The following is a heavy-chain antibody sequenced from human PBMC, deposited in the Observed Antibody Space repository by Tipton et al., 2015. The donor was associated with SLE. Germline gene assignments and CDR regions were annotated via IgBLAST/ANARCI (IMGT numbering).Heavy chain of an antibody. V-gene: IGHV4-39*07. Sequence: TLSLTCTVSGDSIRRIGYYWDWIRQPPGKGLEWIGTIYHSGSTWYNPSLKSRVTISVDKNQFSLKLTSVTAADTAVYYCALQYDSSGYYWFWGQGTLVTVSS. J-gene: IGHJ4*02. CDR2: IYHSGST. CDR1: GDSIRRIGYY. CDR3: ALQYDSSGYYWF. D-gene: IGHD3-22*01.